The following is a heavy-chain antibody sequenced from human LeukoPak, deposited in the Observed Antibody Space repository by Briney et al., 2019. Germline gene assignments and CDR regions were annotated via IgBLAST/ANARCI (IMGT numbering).Heavy chain of an antibody. CDR3: AKSASLTTIPRDGFDV. J-gene: IGHJ3*01. CDR1: GFTFSGFG. Sequence: PGGSLRLSCAASGFTFSGFGMHWVRQAPGKGLEWMAFIRDDGSNKYYADSVKGRFTISRDNSKNTLYPQVNSLRADDTAVFYCAKSASLTTIPRDGFDVWGQGTMVTVSP. V-gene: IGHV3-30*02. D-gene: IGHD4-11*01. CDR2: IRDDGSNK.